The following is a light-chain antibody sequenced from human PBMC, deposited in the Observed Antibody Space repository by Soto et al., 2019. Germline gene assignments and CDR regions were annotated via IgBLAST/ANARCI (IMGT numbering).Light chain of an antibody. CDR2: EVI. CDR3: SSYAGNNNLV. J-gene: IGLJ3*02. CDR1: SSDVGGYNY. Sequence: SALTQPPSASGSPGQSVTISCTGTSSDVGGYNYVSWYQQHPGKAPKLMIYEVIKRPSGVPDRFSGSKSGNTASLTVSGLQAEDEADYYCSSYAGNNNLVFGGGTKLTVL. V-gene: IGLV2-8*01.